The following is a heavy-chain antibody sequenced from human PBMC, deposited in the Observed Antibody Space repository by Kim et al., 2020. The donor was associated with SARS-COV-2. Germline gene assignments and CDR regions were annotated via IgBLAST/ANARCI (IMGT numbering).Heavy chain of an antibody. CDR1: GYSISSGYY. CDR3: ARDPLPQYFDWLPSVD. D-gene: IGHD3-9*01. CDR2: IYHSGST. V-gene: IGHV4-38-2*02. J-gene: IGHJ1*01. Sequence: SETLSLTCTVSGYSISSGYYWGWIWQPPGKGLEWIWGIYHSGSTYNNPSLTSRVTISVDTSKNEFSLKLSSVTAADTAVDYFARDPLPQYFDWLPSVDWG.